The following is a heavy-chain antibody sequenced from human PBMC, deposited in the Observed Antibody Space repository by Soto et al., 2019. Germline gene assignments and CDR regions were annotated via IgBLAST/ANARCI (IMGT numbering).Heavy chain of an antibody. CDR2: ISIYNGNT. D-gene: IGHD6-6*01. Sequence: QVQLVQSGAEVKKPGSSVKVSCKASGGTFSSYAISWVRQAPGQGLEWMAWISIYNGNTQYAQKVQGRVTMTTDTSTNTAYMELRSLRSDDTAVYYCARAPGSSSRPLVFDYWGQGTLVTVSA. CDR3: ARAPGSSSRPLVFDY. J-gene: IGHJ4*02. V-gene: IGHV1-18*01. CDR1: GGTFSSYA.